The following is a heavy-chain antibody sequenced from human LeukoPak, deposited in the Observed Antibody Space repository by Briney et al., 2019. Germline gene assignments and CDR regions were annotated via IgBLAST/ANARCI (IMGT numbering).Heavy chain of an antibody. Sequence: SQTLSLTCAISGDSVSNNSAAWNWIRQSPARGLEWLGSTYYRSKWYNYYAVSVKSRITINPDTSKNQFSLQLNSVTPEDTAVYYCARNLWFGEFFFDIWGQGTMVTVSS. CDR2: TYYRSKWYN. D-gene: IGHD3-10*01. V-gene: IGHV6-1*01. CDR3: ARNLWFGEFFFDI. J-gene: IGHJ3*02. CDR1: GDSVSNNSAA.